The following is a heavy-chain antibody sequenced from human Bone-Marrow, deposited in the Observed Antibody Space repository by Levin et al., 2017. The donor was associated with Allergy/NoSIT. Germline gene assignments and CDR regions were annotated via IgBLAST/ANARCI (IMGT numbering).Heavy chain of an antibody. V-gene: IGHV3-48*03. D-gene: IGHD5-18*01. CDR1: GFTFSSYE. CDR2: ISSSGSTI. Sequence: LSLTCAASGFTFSSYEMNWVRQAPGKGLEWVSYISSSGSTIYYADSVKGRFTISRDNAKNSLYLQMNSLRAEDTAVYYCARSYGSYYYYGMDVWGQGTTVTVSS. CDR3: ARSYGSYYYYGMDV. J-gene: IGHJ6*02.